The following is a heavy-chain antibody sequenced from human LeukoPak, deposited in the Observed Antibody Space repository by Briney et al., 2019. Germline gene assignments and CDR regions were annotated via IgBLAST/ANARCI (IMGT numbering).Heavy chain of an antibody. D-gene: IGHD3-10*01. Sequence: GGSLRLSCAASGFTFGSYWMNWVRQAPGKGLEWVANIKQDGSDKYYVDSVKGRFTISRDNAKNSLYLQMNSLRAEDTAVYYCARDRNTFGVDYWGQGTLVTVSS. CDR2: IKQDGSDK. J-gene: IGHJ4*02. V-gene: IGHV3-7*01. CDR3: ARDRNTFGVDY. CDR1: GFTFGSYW.